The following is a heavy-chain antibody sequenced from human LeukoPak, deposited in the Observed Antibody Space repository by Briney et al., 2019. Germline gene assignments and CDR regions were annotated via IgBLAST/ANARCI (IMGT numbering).Heavy chain of an antibody. CDR1: GGSISSYY. CDR2: IYTSGST. D-gene: IGHD2-2*01. V-gene: IGHV4-4*07. Sequence: SETLSLTCTVSGGSISSYYWSWTRQPAGKGLEWIGRIYTSGSTNYNPSLKSRVTMSVDTSKNQFSLKLSSVTAADTAVYYCARDLASGYCSSTSCYAIDYWGQGTLVTVSS. CDR3: ARDLASGYCSSTSCYAIDY. J-gene: IGHJ4*02.